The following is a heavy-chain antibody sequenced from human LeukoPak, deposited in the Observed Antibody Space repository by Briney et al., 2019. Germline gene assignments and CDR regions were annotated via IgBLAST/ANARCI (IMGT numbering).Heavy chain of an antibody. J-gene: IGHJ4*02. CDR1: GYTFTGYY. CDR3: ARGVAAVAGGGYYFDY. D-gene: IGHD6-19*01. CDR2: INPNSGGT. V-gene: IGHV1-2*02. Sequence: ASVKVSCKASGYTFTGYYMHWVRQAPGQGLEWMGWINPNSGGTNYAQKFQGRVTMTRDTSISTAYMELSRLRSDDTAVYYCARGVAAVAGGGYYFDYWGQGTLVTVSS.